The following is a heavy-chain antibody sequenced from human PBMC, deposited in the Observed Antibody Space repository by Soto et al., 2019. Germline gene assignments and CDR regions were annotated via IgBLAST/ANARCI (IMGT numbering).Heavy chain of an antibody. CDR1: GGSISRGDYY. CDR2: IYYSGST. D-gene: IGHD2-21*02. CDR3: ARWAYCGGDCYSGYYFDY. Sequence: QVQLQESGPGLVKPSQTLSLTCTVSGGSISRGDYYWSWIRQPPGKGLEWIGYIYYSGSTYYNPSLKSRVTISVDTSKNQFSLKLSSVTAADTAVYYCARWAYCGGDCYSGYYFDYWGQGTLVTVSS. J-gene: IGHJ4*02. V-gene: IGHV4-30-4*01.